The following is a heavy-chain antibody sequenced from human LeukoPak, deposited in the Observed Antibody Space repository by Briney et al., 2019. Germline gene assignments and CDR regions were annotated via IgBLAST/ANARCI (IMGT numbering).Heavy chain of an antibody. CDR1: GFTFSSYA. CDR2: ISYDGSNK. V-gene: IGHV3-30*04. J-gene: IGHJ4*02. D-gene: IGHD3-22*01. CDR3: ARDAYYYDSSGPIDY. Sequence: GGSLRLPCAASGFTFSSYAMHWVRQAPGKGLEWVAVISYDGSNKYYADSVKGRFTISRDNSKNTLYLQMNSLRAEDTAVYYCARDAYYYDSSGPIDYWGQGTLVTVSS.